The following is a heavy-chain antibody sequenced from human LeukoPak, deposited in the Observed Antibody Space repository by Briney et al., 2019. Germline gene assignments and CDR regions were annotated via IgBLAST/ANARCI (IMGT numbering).Heavy chain of an antibody. Sequence: GGSLRLSCAVSGLTFITYTMSWVRQAPGEGLEWVSHISGSGTTIYYAESVRGRFTISRDNAKNFLYLQMNSLRAEDTAVYYCARDDDYVDYWGQGTLVTVSS. CDR2: ISGSGTTI. V-gene: IGHV3-48*01. CDR1: GLTFITYT. D-gene: IGHD3-16*01. J-gene: IGHJ4*02. CDR3: ARDDDYVDY.